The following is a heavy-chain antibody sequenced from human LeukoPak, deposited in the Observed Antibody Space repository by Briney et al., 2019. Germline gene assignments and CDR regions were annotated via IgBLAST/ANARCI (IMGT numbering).Heavy chain of an antibody. J-gene: IGHJ4*02. Sequence: ASVKVSCKSSGYTFTSYAMNWVRQAPAQGLEWMGWISAYNGNTNYAQKLQGRVTMTTDTSTSTAYMELRSLRSDDTAVYYCARSSSVTIPGYYFDYWGQGTLVTVSS. D-gene: IGHD2-21*01. CDR1: GYTFTSYA. V-gene: IGHV1-18*01. CDR2: ISAYNGNT. CDR3: ARSSSVTIPGYYFDY.